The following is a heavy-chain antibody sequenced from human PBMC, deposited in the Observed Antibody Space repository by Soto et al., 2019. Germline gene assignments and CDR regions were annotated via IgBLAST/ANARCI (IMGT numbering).Heavy chain of an antibody. CDR1: GGSFSGYY. CDR3: AIGKVATIADY. Sequence: PSETLSLTCAVYGGSFSGYYWSWIRQPPGKGLGWIGEINHSGSTNYNPSLKSRVTISVDTSKNQFSLKLSSVTAADTAVYYCAIGKVATIADYWGQGTLVTVSS. CDR2: INHSGST. D-gene: IGHD5-12*01. J-gene: IGHJ4*02. V-gene: IGHV4-34*01.